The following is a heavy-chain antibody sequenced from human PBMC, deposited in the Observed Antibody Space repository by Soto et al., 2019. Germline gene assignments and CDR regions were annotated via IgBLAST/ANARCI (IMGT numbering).Heavy chain of an antibody. V-gene: IGHV1-69*18. Sequence: QVQLVQSGAEVKRPGSSVKVSCKASGGAFNNYAIYWVRQAPGQGLEWLVTIVPVSPSVYYAPRFQGRITITADGSTDTVYMMLTNLKCEDTAVYYCAREMPSTAAAYFYYGLNVWGQGTSVTVSS. CDR1: GGAFNNYA. CDR2: IVPVSPSV. J-gene: IGHJ6*02. CDR3: AREMPSTAAAYFYYGLNV. D-gene: IGHD6-13*01.